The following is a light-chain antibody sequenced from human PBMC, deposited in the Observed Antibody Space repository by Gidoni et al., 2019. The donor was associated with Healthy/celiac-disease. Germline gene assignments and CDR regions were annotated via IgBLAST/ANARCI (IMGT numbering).Light chain of an antibody. J-gene: IGKJ3*01. CDR2: AAS. V-gene: IGKV1-39*01. CDR3: QQSYRIPPLFT. CDR1: QIISSY. Sequence: SQMTQPPSSLSASLGDRVTITCRARQIISSYLNWYKQKQRKAPKLLIYAASCLQSGFPSRFSGSGSGTDFTLTISSLQPEYFATYYCQQSYRIPPLFTFGPGTKVDIK.